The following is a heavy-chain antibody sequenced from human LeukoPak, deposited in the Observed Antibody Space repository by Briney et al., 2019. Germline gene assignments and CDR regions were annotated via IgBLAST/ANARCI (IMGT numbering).Heavy chain of an antibody. CDR2: LSGTGDNT. V-gene: IGHV3-23*01. CDR3: ARGLINYSTSWRFDY. CDR1: GFSGFPFNYYA. D-gene: IGHD6-13*01. Sequence: GGSLRLSCAASGFSGFPFNYYAMTWVRQAPGKGLEWVSALSGTGDNTYYADSVEGRFTISRDNTNNILYLQMNSLRAEDTAVYYCARGLINYSTSWRFDYWGQGTLVTVSS. J-gene: IGHJ4*02.